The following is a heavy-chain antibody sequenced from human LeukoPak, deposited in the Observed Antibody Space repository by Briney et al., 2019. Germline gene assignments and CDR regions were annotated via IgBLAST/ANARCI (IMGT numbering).Heavy chain of an antibody. V-gene: IGHV4-59*08. Sequence: PSETLSLTCTVSVGSISSYYWSWIRQPPGKGLEWIGYIYYSGSTNYNPSLNSRVTISVDTSKNQFSLKLSSVTAADTAVYYCARYCSGGSCLTPFDYWGQGTLVTVSS. D-gene: IGHD2-15*01. CDR2: IYYSGST. CDR1: VGSISSYY. J-gene: IGHJ4*02. CDR3: ARYCSGGSCLTPFDY.